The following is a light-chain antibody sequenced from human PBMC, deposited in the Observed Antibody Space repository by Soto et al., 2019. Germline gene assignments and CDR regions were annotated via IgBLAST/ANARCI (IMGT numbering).Light chain of an antibody. CDR3: GSYTSRSTVV. Sequence: QSALTQPASVSGSPGQSITISCTGTSSDVGGYNYVSWYQQHPGKAPTVMIYDVSNRPSGVSNRFSGSKSGNTAFLTISGLQADDEADYYCGSYTSRSTVVFGGGTKLTVL. CDR1: SSDVGGYNY. V-gene: IGLV2-14*03. J-gene: IGLJ2*01. CDR2: DVS.